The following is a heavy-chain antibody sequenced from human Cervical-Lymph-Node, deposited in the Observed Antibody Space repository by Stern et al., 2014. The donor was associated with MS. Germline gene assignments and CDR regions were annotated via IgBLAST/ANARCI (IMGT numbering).Heavy chain of an antibody. CDR1: GFSLSSSGMC. D-gene: IGHD4-17*01. J-gene: IGHJ6*02. CDR3: ARIRTVTTESYYYYYGMDV. V-gene: IGHV2-70*01. CDR2: IDSDDDK. Sequence: QVTLKESGPALVKPTQTLTLTCTFSGFSLSSSGMCVSWIRQPPGKALEWLAIIDSDDDKYYSTSLQTRLAISKDTSKNQVVLTMTNMDPADTATYYCARIRTVTTESYYYYYGMDVWGQGTTVTVSS.